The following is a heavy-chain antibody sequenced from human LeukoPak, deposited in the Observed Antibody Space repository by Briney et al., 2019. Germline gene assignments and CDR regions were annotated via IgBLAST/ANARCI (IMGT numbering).Heavy chain of an antibody. CDR1: GFTFDDYG. D-gene: IGHD4-23*01. J-gene: IGHJ4*02. CDR3: ARSHDYGGNSYFDY. CDR2: INWNGGST. V-gene: IGHV3-20*04. Sequence: GGSLRLSCAASGFTFDDYGMSWVRQAPGKGLEWVSGINWNGGSTGYADSVKGRFTISRDNAKNSLYLQMNSLRAEDTALYYCARSHDYGGNSYFDYWGQGTLVTDSS.